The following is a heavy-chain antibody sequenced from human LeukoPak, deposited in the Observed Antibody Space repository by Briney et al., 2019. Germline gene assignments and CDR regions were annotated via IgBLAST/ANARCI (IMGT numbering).Heavy chain of an antibody. Sequence: SETLSLTCTVSGGSISSYYWSWIRQPPGKGLEWIGEINHSGSTNYNPSLKSRVTISVDTSKNQFSLKLSSVTAADTAVYYCASGDYVDYYYYYMDVWGKGTTVTVSS. V-gene: IGHV4-34*01. J-gene: IGHJ6*03. CDR1: GGSISSYY. D-gene: IGHD4-17*01. CDR3: ASGDYVDYYYYYMDV. CDR2: INHSGST.